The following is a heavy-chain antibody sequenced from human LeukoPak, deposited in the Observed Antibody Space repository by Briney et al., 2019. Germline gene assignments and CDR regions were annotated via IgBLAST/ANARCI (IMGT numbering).Heavy chain of an antibody. J-gene: IGHJ4*02. CDR3: AKDNWNYGYYFDY. D-gene: IGHD1-7*01. V-gene: IGHV3-23*01. CDR2: ISGSGGST. Sequence: GGSLRLSCAASGFTFSSYAMSWVRQAPGKGLEWVSAISGSGGSTYHADSVKGRSTISRDNSKNTLYLQMNSLRAEDTAVYYCAKDNWNYGYYFDYWGQGTLVTVSS. CDR1: GFTFSSYA.